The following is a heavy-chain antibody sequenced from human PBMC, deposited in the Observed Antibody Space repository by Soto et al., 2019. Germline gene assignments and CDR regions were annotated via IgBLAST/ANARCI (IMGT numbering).Heavy chain of an antibody. V-gene: IGHV4-31*01. CDR1: GHSIGRGGYY. J-gene: IGHJ4*02. D-gene: IGHD6-19*01. Sequence: TRSLTCTVSGHSIGRGGYYWTGILQHPGKGLEWIAYIYTTGSTYYKPSLRSLVGISVDTSKNQFSLKLSSVTAADTAVYYCARGIPVSGSFDYWGQGTLVTVSS. CDR3: ARGIPVSGSFDY. CDR2: IYTTGST.